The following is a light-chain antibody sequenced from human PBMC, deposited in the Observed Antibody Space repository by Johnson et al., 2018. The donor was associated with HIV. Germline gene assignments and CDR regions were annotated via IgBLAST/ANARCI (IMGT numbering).Light chain of an antibody. Sequence: QSVLTQPPSVSAAPGQQVTISCSGSSSNIGYYYVSWYQQLPGTAPKLLIYDNNKRPSGIPDRFSGSKSGTSATLGTTGLHTGDEANYYCGTWDNSLVPVYGFRTATQVSVL. CDR2: DNN. CDR1: SSNIGYYY. V-gene: IGLV1-51*01. J-gene: IGLJ1*01. CDR3: GTWDNSLVPVYG.